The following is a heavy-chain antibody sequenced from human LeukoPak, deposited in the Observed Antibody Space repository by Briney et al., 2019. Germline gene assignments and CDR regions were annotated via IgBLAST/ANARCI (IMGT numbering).Heavy chain of an antibody. CDR3: GPGGDYTFFDY. CDR1: GLTLSTFA. J-gene: IGHJ4*02. V-gene: IGHV3-23*01. D-gene: IGHD4-17*01. Sequence: QPGRSLRLSCAASGLTLSTFAMSWVRQAPEKGLEWVSVICGSGDSTYYADSVKGRFTSSRDNSKNTLYLQMNSLRAEDTAVYYCGPGGDYTFFDYWGQGTLVTVSS. CDR2: ICGSGDST.